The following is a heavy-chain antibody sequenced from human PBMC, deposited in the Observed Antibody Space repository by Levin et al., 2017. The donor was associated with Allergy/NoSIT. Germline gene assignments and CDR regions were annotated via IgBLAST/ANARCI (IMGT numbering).Heavy chain of an antibody. J-gene: IGHJ2*01. CDR2: ISADGSRA. CDR1: GLIFSNSW. D-gene: IGHD6-25*01. Sequence: GGSLRLSCAASGLIFSNSWMHWVRQAPGKGPVWVSRISADGSRAYYADSVEGRFTISRDNAENTLYLQMDSLRAEDTAVYYCARDPGSASHDWYFDLWGRGTLVTVSS. CDR3: ARDPGSASHDWYFDL. V-gene: IGHV3-74*01.